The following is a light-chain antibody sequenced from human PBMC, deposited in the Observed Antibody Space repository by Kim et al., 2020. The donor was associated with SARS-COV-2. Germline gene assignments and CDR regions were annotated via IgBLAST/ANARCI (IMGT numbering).Light chain of an antibody. CDR3: QLWDSTSDHVV. CDR1: NIGSKS. V-gene: IGLV3-21*04. J-gene: IGLJ2*01. CDR2: YDS. Sequence: SYELTQPPSVSVAPGKTARITCGGNNIGSKSVHWYQQRPGQAPVLVISYDSDRPSGSPERFYGSNSGNTATLTISRVEAGDEADYYCQLWDSTSDHVVFGGGTQLTVL.